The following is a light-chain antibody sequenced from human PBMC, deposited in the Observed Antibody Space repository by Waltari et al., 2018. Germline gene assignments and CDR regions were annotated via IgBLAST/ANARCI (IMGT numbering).Light chain of an antibody. Sequence: QSALTQPASVSGSPGQSVSISCTGTSTDVGGYGYVSWYQQFPGKDPKLMIYEVSFRPSGVSSRFSGSKSGNTASLTISGLQAEDEAVYYCSSHTSTVPHVFGTGTKVTVV. CDR1: STDVGGYGY. J-gene: IGLJ1*01. V-gene: IGLV2-14*01. CDR3: SSHTSTVPHV. CDR2: EVS.